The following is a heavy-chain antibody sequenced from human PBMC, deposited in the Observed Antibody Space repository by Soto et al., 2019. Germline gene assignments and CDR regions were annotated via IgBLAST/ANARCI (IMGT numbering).Heavy chain of an antibody. V-gene: IGHV3-23*01. CDR2: ISGGGGTT. J-gene: IGHJ4*02. CDR1: GFTFSNYA. Sequence: EVQLLESGGGLVQPGGSLRLSCAASGFTFSNYAMSWVRQAPGKGLEWVSAISGGGGTTYYAGSVKGRFTISRDNSKNTLFLQVNSLRAEDTAVYYCAKFFVETGESSGWPWSFHYCGQGTLVTVSS. D-gene: IGHD6-25*01. CDR3: AKFFVETGESSGWPWSFHY.